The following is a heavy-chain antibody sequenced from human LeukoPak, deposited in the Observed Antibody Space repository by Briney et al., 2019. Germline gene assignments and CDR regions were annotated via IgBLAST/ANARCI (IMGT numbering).Heavy chain of an antibody. Sequence: SETLSLTCTVSGGGSINGHYWSWTRQPPGKGLEWIGFVSYAGRTKYNPSLQSRVTLSVATSENNFSLKLTSVTTADTAVYYCARLLDNDSSGDPDTFDMWGQGTVVIVSS. CDR1: GGGSINGHY. J-gene: IGHJ3*02. D-gene: IGHD3-22*01. CDR3: ARLLDNDSSGDPDTFDM. CDR2: VSYAGRT. V-gene: IGHV4-59*11.